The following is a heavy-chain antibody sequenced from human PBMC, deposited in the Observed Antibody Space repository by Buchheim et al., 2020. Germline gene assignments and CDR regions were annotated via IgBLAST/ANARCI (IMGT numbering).Heavy chain of an antibody. CDR2: ISSSSSYT. CDR3: ARDLVTPTHGYYYYGMDV. Sequence: QVQLVESGGGLVKPGGSLRLSCAASGFTFSDYYMRWIRQAPGKGLEWISYISSSSSYTNYADSVKGRFTISRDYAKNSLYLQMNSLRAEDTAVYYCARDLVTPTHGYYYYGMDVWGQGTT. V-gene: IGHV3-11*06. J-gene: IGHJ6*02. CDR1: GFTFSDYY. D-gene: IGHD2-21*02.